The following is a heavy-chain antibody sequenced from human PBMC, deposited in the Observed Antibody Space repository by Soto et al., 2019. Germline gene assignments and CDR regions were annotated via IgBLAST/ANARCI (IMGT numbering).Heavy chain of an antibody. CDR3: ARQKYDLNSMDV. Sequence: QVQLQESGPGLVKPSQTLSLTCTVSGGSISSGGYYWSWIRQHPGKGLEWIGYIYYSGSTYYNPSLKSRVTISVDPSKNQFSLKLSSVTAADTAVYYCARQKYDLNSMDVWGKGTTVTVSS. CDR2: IYYSGST. V-gene: IGHV4-31*03. CDR1: GGSISSGGYY. D-gene: IGHD3-16*01. J-gene: IGHJ6*03.